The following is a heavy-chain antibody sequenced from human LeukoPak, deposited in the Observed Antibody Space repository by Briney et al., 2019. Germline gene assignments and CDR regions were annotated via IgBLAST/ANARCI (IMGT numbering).Heavy chain of an antibody. V-gene: IGHV4-61*02. CDR3: ARGYNSGWYGERTDY. CDR1: GGSISSGSYY. J-gene: IGHJ4*02. D-gene: IGHD6-19*01. CDR2: IYKSGSP. Sequence: SQTLSLTCNVSGGSISSGSYYWSWIRQPAGKGLEWIGRIYKSGSPNYNPSLESRVTISVDTSTNQLSLKLSSVTAADTAVYYCARGYNSGWYGERTDYWGQGTLVTVSS.